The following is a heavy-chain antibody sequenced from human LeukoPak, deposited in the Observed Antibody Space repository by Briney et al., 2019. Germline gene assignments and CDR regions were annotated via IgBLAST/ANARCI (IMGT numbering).Heavy chain of an antibody. CDR1: GGSISSNNW. Sequence: SGTLSLTCAISGGSISSNNWWSWVRQPPGKGLEYIGEIYRTESSNYNPSLKSRVTISVDTSKNQFSLKLSSVTAADTAVYYCAREGDNWKGGWFDPWGQGTLVTVSS. J-gene: IGHJ5*02. D-gene: IGHD1-20*01. CDR3: AREGDNWKGGWFDP. V-gene: IGHV4-4*02. CDR2: IYRTESS.